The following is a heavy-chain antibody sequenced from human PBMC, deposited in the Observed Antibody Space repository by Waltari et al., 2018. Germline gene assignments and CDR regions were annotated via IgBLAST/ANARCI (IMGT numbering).Heavy chain of an antibody. CDR3: ASGLGYMDY. CDR1: GFTFSSYG. Sequence: QVQLVESGGGVVQPGRSLRLSCAASGFTFSSYGMHWVRQAPGKGLEWVAVIWYDGINKYYADSVKGRFSISRDNSKNTLYLQMNSLRAEDTAVYYCASGLGYMDYWGQGTLVTVSS. V-gene: IGHV3-33*01. D-gene: IGHD1-1*01. CDR2: IWYDGINK. J-gene: IGHJ4*02.